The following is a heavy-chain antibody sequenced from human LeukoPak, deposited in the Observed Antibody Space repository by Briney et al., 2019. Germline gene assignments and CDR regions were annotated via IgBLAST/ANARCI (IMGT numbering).Heavy chain of an antibody. V-gene: IGHV3-7*01. Sequence: PGGSLRLSCAASGFTFSDYWMSWARQAPGKGLEWVANIKRDGSEKYHVDSVKGRFTISRDNTKNSLYLQMNSLRAEDTAVYYCARESTTGWYYFDYWGQGILVTVSS. J-gene: IGHJ4*02. CDR1: GFTFSDYW. CDR3: ARESTTGWYYFDY. CDR2: IKRDGSEK. D-gene: IGHD6-19*01.